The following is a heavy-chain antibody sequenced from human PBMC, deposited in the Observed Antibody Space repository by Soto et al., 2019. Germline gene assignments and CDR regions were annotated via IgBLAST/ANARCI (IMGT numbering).Heavy chain of an antibody. D-gene: IGHD3-10*01. V-gene: IGHV3-53*04. CDR3: ATNIWFGEFSDAFDI. CDR1: GFTVSSNY. Sequence: GGSLRLSCAASGFTVSSNYVSWVRQAPGKGLEWVSVIYSGGSTYYADSVKGRFTISRHNSKNTLYLQMNSLRAEDTAVYYCATNIWFGEFSDAFDIWGQGTMVTVSS. CDR2: IYSGGST. J-gene: IGHJ3*02.